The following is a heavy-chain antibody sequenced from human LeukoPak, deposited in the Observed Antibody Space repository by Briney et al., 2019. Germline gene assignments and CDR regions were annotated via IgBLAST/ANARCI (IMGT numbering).Heavy chain of an antibody. V-gene: IGHV3-7*01. Sequence: GGSLRLSCVASGFTFSDYWMSWVRQAPGKGLEWVANIKQDGSEKYYVDSVKGRFTISRDNAKNSLYLQMNSLRAEDTAVYYCARECTVTYLYYYYYGMDVWGQGTTVTVSS. J-gene: IGHJ6*02. CDR3: ARECTVTYLYYYYYGMDV. CDR1: GFTFSDYW. D-gene: IGHD4-17*01. CDR2: IKQDGSEK.